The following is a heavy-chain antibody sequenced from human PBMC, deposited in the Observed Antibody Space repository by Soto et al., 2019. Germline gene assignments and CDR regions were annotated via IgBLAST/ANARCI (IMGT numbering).Heavy chain of an antibody. J-gene: IGHJ3*02. Sequence: SETLSLTCAVYGGSFSGYYWSWIRQPPGKGLEWIGEINHSGSTNYNPSLKSRVTISVDTSKNQFSLKLSSVTAADTAVYYCARAGILTGYSTMYRGAFDIWGQGTMVTVSS. CDR2: INHSGST. CDR1: GGSFSGYY. V-gene: IGHV4-34*01. CDR3: ARAGILTGYSTMYRGAFDI. D-gene: IGHD3-9*01.